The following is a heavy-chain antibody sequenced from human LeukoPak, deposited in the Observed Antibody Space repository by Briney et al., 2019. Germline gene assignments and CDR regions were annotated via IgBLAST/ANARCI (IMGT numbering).Heavy chain of an antibody. Sequence: ASVKVSCKPSGYTFSTYGIGWVRQAPGQGLEWIGWISTYNGNTYYALKLQGRVTMTTDTSTSTAYMELRSLRSDDTAVYYCAREKTRLAAGDAFDIWGQGTMVTVSS. CDR2: ISTYNGNT. D-gene: IGHD6-13*01. CDR1: GYTFSTYG. CDR3: AREKTRLAAGDAFDI. J-gene: IGHJ3*02. V-gene: IGHV1-18*01.